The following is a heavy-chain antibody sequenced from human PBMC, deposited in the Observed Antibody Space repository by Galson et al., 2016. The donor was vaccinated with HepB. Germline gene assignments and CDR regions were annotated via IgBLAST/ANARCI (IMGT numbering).Heavy chain of an antibody. CDR2: ISYTGST. CDR1: GASVSSGSYY. V-gene: IGHV4-61*01. CDR3: ARAFDCSSITCYDAGFSFYMDV. J-gene: IGHJ6*03. D-gene: IGHD2-2*01. Sequence: SETLSLTCTVSGASVSSGSYYWNWIRQPPGKGLEWIGYISYTGSTNYNSSLKSRVTISIDTSENQFSLKLSSVTSPDTAVYYCARAFDCSSITCYDAGFSFYMDVWGKGTTVTVSS.